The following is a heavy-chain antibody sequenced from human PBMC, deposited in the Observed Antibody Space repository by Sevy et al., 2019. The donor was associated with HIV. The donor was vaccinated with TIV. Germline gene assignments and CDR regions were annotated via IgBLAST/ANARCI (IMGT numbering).Heavy chain of an antibody. CDR3: AKTINSGGGVVPAVNYYYYGMDV. V-gene: IGHV3-23*01. Sequence: WSLRLSCAVSGFTFSGYAMNWVRQAPGKGLEWVSAISGKGRSTHYADSVEGRFTISRDNSKNTLYLQMNSLRAEDTAVYYCAKTINSGGGVVPAVNYYYYGMDVWGQGTTVTVSS. CDR1: GFTFSGYA. J-gene: IGHJ6*02. D-gene: IGHD2-2*01. CDR2: ISGKGRST.